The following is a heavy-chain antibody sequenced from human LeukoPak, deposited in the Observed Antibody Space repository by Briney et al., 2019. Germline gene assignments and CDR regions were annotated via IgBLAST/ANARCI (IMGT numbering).Heavy chain of an antibody. D-gene: IGHD2-15*01. V-gene: IGHV1-46*02. CDR2: INPSGGST. CDR3: ARLLGYCGGGSCSYYFDY. Sequence: ASVKVSCKASGYTFNSYYIHWVRQAPGQALEWMGIINPSGGSTSYAQKFQGRVTMTTDTSTSTVYMELSSLRSEDTAVYYCARLLGYCGGGSCSYYFDYWGQGTLVTVSS. J-gene: IGHJ4*02. CDR1: GYTFNSYY.